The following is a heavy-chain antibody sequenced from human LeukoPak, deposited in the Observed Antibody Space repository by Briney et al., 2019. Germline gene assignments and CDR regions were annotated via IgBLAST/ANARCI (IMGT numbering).Heavy chain of an antibody. CDR3: SRGPPGISHPLDY. V-gene: IGHV3-72*01. CDR1: GFTVSNNR. CDR2: TRNKANSYTT. D-gene: IGHD1-26*01. Sequence: GGSLRLACAASGFTVSNNRLSWVRQAPGKGLEWVGRTRNKANSYTTEYAASVKGRFTISRDDSKNSLYLQMNSLKTEDTAVYYCSRGPPGISHPLDYWGQGTLVTVSS. J-gene: IGHJ4*02.